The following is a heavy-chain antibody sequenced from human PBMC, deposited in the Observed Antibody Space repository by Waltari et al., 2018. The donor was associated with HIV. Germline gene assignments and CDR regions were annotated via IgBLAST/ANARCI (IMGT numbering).Heavy chain of an antibody. V-gene: IGHV1-2*06. CDR2: INLTSGET. Sequence: QVQLVQSGAEVKKPGASVKVSCKASGYTFTAYYMHWVRQAPGQGLEWMGRINLTSGETNYGQKFQGRVTMTRDTSISTAYMELSRLRSDDTAVYYCARDSYYYDSSGFFPDFWGQGTLVTVSS. CDR3: ARDSYYYDSSGFFPDF. CDR1: GYTFTAYY. D-gene: IGHD3-22*01. J-gene: IGHJ4*02.